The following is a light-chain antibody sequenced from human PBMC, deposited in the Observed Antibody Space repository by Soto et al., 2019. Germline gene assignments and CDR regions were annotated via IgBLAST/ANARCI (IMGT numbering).Light chain of an antibody. J-gene: IGLJ2*01. Sequence: QSVLTQPPSASGTPGQRVTISCSGSSSNIGSNNVNWYQQLPGTAPSLLIYGNNQRPSGVPDRFSGSKSGTSASLAISGLQFEDEADYYCAAWDDSLNGAVFGGGTKLTVL. CDR2: GNN. V-gene: IGLV1-44*01. CDR3: AAWDDSLNGAV. CDR1: SSNIGSNN.